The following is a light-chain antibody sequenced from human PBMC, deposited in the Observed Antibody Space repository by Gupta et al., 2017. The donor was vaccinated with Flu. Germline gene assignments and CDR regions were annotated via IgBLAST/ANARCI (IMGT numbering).Light chain of an antibody. CDR2: EVS. CDR3: SSYTSSRTYV. J-gene: IGLJ1*01. CDR1: SSDIGSYNY. Sequence: QSALTQPASVSGSPGQSITISCTGTSSDIGSYNYVSWYQQHPGKAPKLMIYEVSNRPAGVVNRFSGSKSGNTASLTISGLQAEDEADYYCSSYTSSRTYVFGTGTKVTVL. V-gene: IGLV2-14*01.